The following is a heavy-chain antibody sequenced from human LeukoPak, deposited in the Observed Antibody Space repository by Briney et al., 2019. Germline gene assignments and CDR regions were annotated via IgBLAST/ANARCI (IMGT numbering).Heavy chain of an antibody. Sequence: GSSVKVSCKASGGTFSSYTISWVRQAPGQGLKWMGRIIPILGIANYAQKFQGRVTITADKSTSTAYMELSSLRSEDTAVYYCARALRFLEWLPGDYYYYGMDVWGQGTTVTVSS. D-gene: IGHD3-3*01. J-gene: IGHJ6*02. CDR2: IIPILGIA. V-gene: IGHV1-69*02. CDR1: GGTFSSYT. CDR3: ARALRFLEWLPGDYYYYGMDV.